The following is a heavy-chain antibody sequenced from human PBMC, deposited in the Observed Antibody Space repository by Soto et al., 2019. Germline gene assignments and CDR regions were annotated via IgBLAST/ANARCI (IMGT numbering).Heavy chain of an antibody. CDR2: IYWDDDK. V-gene: IGHV2-5*02. Sequence: SGPTLVNPTQTVTLTCPFSGFSLSTSGVGVGWIRQPPGKALEWLALIYWDDDKRYSPSLKSRLTITKDTSKNQVVLTMTNMDPVDTATYYCALTYYYDSSGYYPPFDYWGQGTLVTVSS. CDR1: GFSLSTSGVG. CDR3: ALTYYYDSSGYYPPFDY. D-gene: IGHD3-22*01. J-gene: IGHJ4*02.